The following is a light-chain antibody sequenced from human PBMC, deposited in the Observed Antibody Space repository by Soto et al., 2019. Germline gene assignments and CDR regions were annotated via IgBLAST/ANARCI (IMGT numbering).Light chain of an antibody. CDR1: SSNIGSNT. Sequence: QSVLTQPPSASGTPGQRITISCSGSSSNIGSNTVTWYQQLPGTAPKLLIYSNNHRPSGVPDRFSDSKSGTSASLAISGLQSEDEADYYCAAWDDSLNGRGVFGTGTKVTVL. J-gene: IGLJ1*01. CDR3: AAWDDSLNGRGV. CDR2: SNN. V-gene: IGLV1-44*01.